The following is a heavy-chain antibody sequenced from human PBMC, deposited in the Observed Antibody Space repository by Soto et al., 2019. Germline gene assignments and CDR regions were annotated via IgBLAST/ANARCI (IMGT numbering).Heavy chain of an antibody. Sequence: GGSLRLSCAVSGLPFNNVAMTWVRQAPGKGLEWVSTITDSGGSTDYADSVKGRFTISRDNSKSTLYLQMNNLRADDTAVYYCAKLYWNPRYFDYWGQGARVTVSS. V-gene: IGHV3-23*01. CDR3: AKLYWNPRYFDY. J-gene: IGHJ4*02. CDR2: ITDSGGST. D-gene: IGHD1-1*01. CDR1: GLPFNNVA.